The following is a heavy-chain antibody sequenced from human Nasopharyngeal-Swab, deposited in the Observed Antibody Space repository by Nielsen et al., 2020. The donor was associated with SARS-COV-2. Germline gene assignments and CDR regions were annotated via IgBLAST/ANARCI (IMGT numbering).Heavy chain of an antibody. CDR2: ISYDGSNK. D-gene: IGHD1-26*01. V-gene: IGHV3-30*03. CDR3: ARGGMVGATTYGWFDP. J-gene: IGHJ5*02. Sequence: GESLKISCAASGFTFSSYGMHWVRQAPGKGLECVAVISYDGSNKYHADSVRGRFTISRDDSENTLYPQMNSLRPEDTAVYYCARGGMVGATTYGWFDPWGQGTLVTVSS. CDR1: GFTFSSYG.